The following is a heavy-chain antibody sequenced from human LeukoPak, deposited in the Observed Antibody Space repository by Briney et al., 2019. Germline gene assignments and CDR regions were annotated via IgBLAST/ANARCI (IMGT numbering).Heavy chain of an antibody. CDR3: ARRDIVAASFDF. V-gene: IGHV3-21*01. D-gene: IGHD5-12*01. J-gene: IGHJ4*02. CDR1: GFTFSSSS. Sequence: PGGSLRLSCAASGFTFSSSSMNWVRQAPGKGLEWVSSISGSGSYIYYADSVKGRFTISRDNAKNSLYLQMNSLRAEDTAVYYCARRDIVAASFDFWGQGTLVTVSS. CDR2: ISGSGSYI.